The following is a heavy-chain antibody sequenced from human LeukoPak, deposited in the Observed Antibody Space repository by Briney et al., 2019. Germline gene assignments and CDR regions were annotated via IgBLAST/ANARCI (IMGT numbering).Heavy chain of an antibody. J-gene: IGHJ6*03. CDR2: RYPNSGNT. CDR1: GYTFTSYD. Sequence: ASVKVSCKGSGYTFTSYDINWVRQATGQGLEWMRWRYPNSGNTGYAQKSQGRVTMTRNTSISTAYMELSSLRSEDTAVYYCARRTYIAARPIYYYYYYMDVWGKGTTVTVSS. CDR3: ARRTYIAARPIYYYYYYMDV. D-gene: IGHD6-6*01. V-gene: IGHV1-8*01.